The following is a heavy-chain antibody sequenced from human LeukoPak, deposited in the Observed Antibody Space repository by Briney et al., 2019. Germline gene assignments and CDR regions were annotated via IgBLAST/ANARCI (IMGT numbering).Heavy chain of an antibody. Sequence: SGGSLRLSCAASGFTFSSYSMNWVRQAPGKGLEWVSYISSSSSTIYYADSVKGRFTISRDNAKNSLYLQMNSLRAEDTAVYYCARDHLYGDYPFDYWSQGTLVTVSS. D-gene: IGHD4-17*01. CDR2: ISSSSSTI. CDR1: GFTFSSYS. J-gene: IGHJ4*02. V-gene: IGHV3-48*01. CDR3: ARDHLYGDYPFDY.